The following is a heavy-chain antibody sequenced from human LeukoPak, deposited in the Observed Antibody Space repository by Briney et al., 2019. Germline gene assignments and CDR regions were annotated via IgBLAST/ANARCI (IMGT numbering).Heavy chain of an antibody. CDR2: IYHSGST. V-gene: IGHV4-30-2*01. D-gene: IGHD3-3*01. CDR1: GGSISSGGYY. Sequence: SQTLSLTCTVSGGSISSGGYYWSWIRQPPGKGLEWIGYIYHSGSTYYNPSLKSRVTISVDRSKNQFSLKLSSVTAADTAVYYCARGTDYDFRSGYYRGYYFDYWGQGTLVTVSS. CDR3: ARGTDYDFRSGYYRGYYFDY. J-gene: IGHJ4*02.